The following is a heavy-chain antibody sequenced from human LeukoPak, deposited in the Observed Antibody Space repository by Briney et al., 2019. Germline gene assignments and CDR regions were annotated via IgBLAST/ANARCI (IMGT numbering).Heavy chain of an antibody. CDR1: GGSFSGYY. Sequence: SETLSLTCAVYGGSFSGYYWSWIRQPPGKGLEWIGEINHSGSTNYNPSLKSRVTISADKSISTAYLQWSSLKASDTAMYYCARLRSRITMVRGSAINWFDPWGQGTLVTVSS. V-gene: IGHV4-34*01. J-gene: IGHJ5*02. CDR3: ARLRSRITMVRGSAINWFDP. D-gene: IGHD3-10*01. CDR2: INHSGST.